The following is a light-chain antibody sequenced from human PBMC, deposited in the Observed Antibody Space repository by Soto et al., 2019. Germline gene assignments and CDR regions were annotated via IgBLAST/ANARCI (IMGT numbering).Light chain of an antibody. CDR2: DAS. CDR3: QQYNSYPYT. J-gene: IGKJ2*01. CDR1: QSISTW. Sequence: DIPMTQSPSTLSASVGDRVTITCRASQSISTWLAWYQQKPGKAPNLLIYDASILESGVPSRFSGSGSGTEFTLTINSLQPDNFATYYCQQYNSYPYTFGQGTKLEI. V-gene: IGKV1-5*01.